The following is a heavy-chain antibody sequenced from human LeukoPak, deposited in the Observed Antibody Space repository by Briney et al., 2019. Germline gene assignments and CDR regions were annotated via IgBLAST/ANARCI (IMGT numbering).Heavy chain of an antibody. CDR2: IYTSGST. D-gene: IGHD2-21*02. J-gene: IGHJ5*02. CDR1: GGSISSYY. V-gene: IGHV4-4*07. CDR3: ARAEVTRGGNWFDP. Sequence: KASETLSLTCTVSGGSISSYYWSWIRQPAGKGLEWIGRIYTSGSTNYNPSLKSRVTISVDTSKNQFSLKLSSVTAADTAVYYCARAEVTRGGNWFDPWGQGTLVTVSS.